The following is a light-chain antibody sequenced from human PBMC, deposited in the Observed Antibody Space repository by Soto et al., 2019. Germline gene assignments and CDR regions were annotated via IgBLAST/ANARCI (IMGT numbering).Light chain of an antibody. V-gene: IGKV3-20*01. J-gene: IGKJ1*01. CDR1: QSVRDRY. Sequence: EIVLTQSPGTLSLSPGERATLSCRASQSVRDRYLAWYPQQPGQAPSLLIYDTSTRATGVPDRFSGSGSGPDFARTVSRVEPEDFEIAFCQPSGSSHGTVGQGTKVEI. CDR3: QPSGSSHGT. CDR2: DTS.